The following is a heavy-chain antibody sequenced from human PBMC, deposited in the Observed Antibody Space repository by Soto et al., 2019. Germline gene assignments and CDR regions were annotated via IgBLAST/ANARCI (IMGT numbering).Heavy chain of an antibody. D-gene: IGHD3-3*01. J-gene: IGHJ5*02. CDR1: GYTFTGYY. V-gene: IGHV1-2*04. CDR2: INPNSGGT. CDR3: ARAISPRYYDFWSGYYRRGDPNWFDP. Sequence: ASVKVSCKASGYTFTGYYMHWVRQAPGQGLEWMGWINPNSGGTNYAQKFQGWVTMTRDTSISTAYMELSRLRSDDTAVYYCARAISPRYYDFWSGYYRRGDPNWFDPWGQGTLVTVSS.